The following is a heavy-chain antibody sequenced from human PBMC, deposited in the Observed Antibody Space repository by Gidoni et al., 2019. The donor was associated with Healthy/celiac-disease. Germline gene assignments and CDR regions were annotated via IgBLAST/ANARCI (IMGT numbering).Heavy chain of an antibody. V-gene: IGHV4-59*01. J-gene: IGHJ5*02. D-gene: IGHD2-21*02. CDR2: IYYSGST. Sequence: GGSISSYYWSWIRQPPGKGLEWIGYIYYSGSTNYNPSLKSRVTISVDTSKNQFSLKLSPVTAADPAVYYCARSLHCDPNWFDPWGQGTLVTVSS. CDR3: ARSLHCDPNWFDP. CDR1: GGSISSYY.